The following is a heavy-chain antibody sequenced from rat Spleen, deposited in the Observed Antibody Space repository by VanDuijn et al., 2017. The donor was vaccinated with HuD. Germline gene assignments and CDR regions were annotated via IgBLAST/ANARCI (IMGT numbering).Heavy chain of an antibody. CDR3: ATDGYYDGTYYSVYAMDA. D-gene: IGHD1-12*02. CDR1: GLSFSNYD. CDR2: IVDDGSNT. J-gene: IGHJ4*01. Sequence: EVQLVESGGGLVQPGRSMKLSCAASGLSFSNYDMAWVRQAPTKGLEWVAAIVDDGSNTFYRDSVKGRLTISRDNAKSTLYLQMDSLRSEDSATYYCATDGYYDGTYYSVYAMDAWGQGASVTVSS. V-gene: IGHV5-25*01.